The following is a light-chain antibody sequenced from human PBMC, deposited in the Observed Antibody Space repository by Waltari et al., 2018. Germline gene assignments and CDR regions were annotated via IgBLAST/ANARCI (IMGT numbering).Light chain of an antibody. Sequence: QSVLTQPPSASGTPGQRVTSSCSGSRSNIGSNSVNWYQPLPGTAPKLLIHTNNPRPSGVPHQFSASKSGTSASLAISGLQSEDEADYYCAVWDDSLNGWVFGGGTKLTVL. V-gene: IGLV1-44*01. CDR1: RSNIGSNS. J-gene: IGLJ3*02. CDR2: TNN. CDR3: AVWDDSLNGWV.